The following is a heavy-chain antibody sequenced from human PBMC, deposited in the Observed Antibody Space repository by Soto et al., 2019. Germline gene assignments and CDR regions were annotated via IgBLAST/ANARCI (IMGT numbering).Heavy chain of an antibody. CDR2: ISSSGNTI. D-gene: IGHD3-22*01. CDR3: ARDYYDSFFDY. J-gene: IGHJ4*02. CDR1: GFTFSSYS. V-gene: IGHV3-48*04. Sequence: PGGSLRLSCAASGFTFSSYSMNWVRQAPGKGLEWVSYISSSGNTIYYADSVKGRFTISRDNAKNSLYLQMNSLRAEDTAVYYCARDYYDSFFDYWGQGTLVTVSS.